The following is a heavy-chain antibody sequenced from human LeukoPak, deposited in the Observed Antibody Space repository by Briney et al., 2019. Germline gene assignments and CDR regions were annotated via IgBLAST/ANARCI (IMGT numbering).Heavy chain of an antibody. CDR3: ASSIVVVAARTDAFDI. CDR2: IIPIFGTA. D-gene: IGHD2-15*01. Sequence: SVKVSCKASGYTFTSYAISWVRQAPGQGLEWMGRIIPIFGTANYAQKFQGRVTITTDESTSTAYMELSSLRSEDTAVYYCASSIVVVAARTDAFDIWGQGTMVTVSS. CDR1: GYTFTSYA. J-gene: IGHJ3*02. V-gene: IGHV1-69*05.